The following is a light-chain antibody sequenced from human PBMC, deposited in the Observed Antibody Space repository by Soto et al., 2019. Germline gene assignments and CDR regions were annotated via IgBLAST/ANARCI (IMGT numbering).Light chain of an antibody. CDR1: SSNVGNNY. Sequence: QSALTQPPSVSAAPGQKVTISCSGSSSNVGNNYVSWYQQLPGTAPKLLIYDNDKRPSGIPDRFSGSKSGTSATLGITGLQTGDEADYYCGAWDNSLSAGAFGGGTELTVL. CDR2: DND. CDR3: GAWDNSLSAGA. J-gene: IGLJ2*01. V-gene: IGLV1-51*01.